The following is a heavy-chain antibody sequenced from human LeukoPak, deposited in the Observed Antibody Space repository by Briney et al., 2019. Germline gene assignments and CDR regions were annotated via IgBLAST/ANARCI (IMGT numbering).Heavy chain of an antibody. D-gene: IGHD3-3*02. J-gene: IGHJ1*01. CDR2: INYSGST. Sequence: SETLSLTCAVYGGSFSGYYWSWIRQPPGKGLEWIGEINYSGSTNYNPSLKSRVTISVDTSKNQFSLKLSSVTAADTAVYYCARGRIRHGYFQHWGQGTLVTVSS. CDR3: ARGRIRHGYFQH. V-gene: IGHV4-34*01. CDR1: GGSFSGYY.